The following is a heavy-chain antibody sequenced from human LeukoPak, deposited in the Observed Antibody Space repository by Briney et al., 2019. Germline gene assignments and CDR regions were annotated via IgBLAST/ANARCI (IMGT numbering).Heavy chain of an antibody. Sequence: PGRSLRLSCAASGFTFDDYAMHWVRQAPGKGQEWVSGISWNSGSIGYADSVKGRFTISRDNAKNSLYLQMNSLRAEDMALYYCAKDMGNGWTEYGYWGQGTLVTVSS. CDR2: ISWNSGSI. J-gene: IGHJ4*02. CDR3: AKDMGNGWTEYGY. V-gene: IGHV3-9*03. D-gene: IGHD6-19*01. CDR1: GFTFDDYA.